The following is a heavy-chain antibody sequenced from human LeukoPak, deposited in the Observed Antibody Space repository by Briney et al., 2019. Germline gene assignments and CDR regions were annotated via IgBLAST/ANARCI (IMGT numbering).Heavy chain of an antibody. D-gene: IGHD6-6*01. CDR2: MNPNSGAT. CDR1: GYTFTNYD. V-gene: IGHV1-8*01. J-gene: IGHJ4*02. Sequence: ASVKVSCKASGYTFTNYDFNWVRQATGQGLEWMGWMNPNSGATGYAQKFQGRVTMTRDTSINTTYMELSSLRSEDTAVYYCARWLVRGSRSSYFDYWGQGTLVTVSS. CDR3: ARWLVRGSRSSYFDY.